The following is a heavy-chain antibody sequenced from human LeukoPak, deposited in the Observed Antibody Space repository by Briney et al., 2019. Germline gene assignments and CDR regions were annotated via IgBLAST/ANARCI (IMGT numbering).Heavy chain of an antibody. D-gene: IGHD2-2*01. CDR3: ARDSSSSSSYYYYYGMDV. Sequence: GGSLRLSCAASGFTFSSYSMNWVRQAPGKGLEWVSYISSSSSTIYYADSVKGRFTISRDNAKNSLYLQMNSLRAEDTAVYYCARDSSSSSSYYYYYGMDVWGQGTTVTVPS. J-gene: IGHJ6*02. V-gene: IGHV3-48*01. CDR1: GFTFSSYS. CDR2: ISSSSSTI.